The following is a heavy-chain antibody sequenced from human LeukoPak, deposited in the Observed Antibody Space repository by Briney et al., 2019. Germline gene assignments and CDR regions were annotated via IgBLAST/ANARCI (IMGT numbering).Heavy chain of an antibody. Sequence: PGGSLRLSCAASGFTFDDYAMHWVRQAPGKGLEWVSGISWNSGSIGYADSVKGRFTISRDNAKNSLYLQMNSLRAEDTALYYCARSLIAVAGKNAFDIWGQGTMVTVSS. J-gene: IGHJ3*02. D-gene: IGHD6-19*01. CDR3: ARSLIAVAGKNAFDI. CDR2: ISWNSGSI. V-gene: IGHV3-9*01. CDR1: GFTFDDYA.